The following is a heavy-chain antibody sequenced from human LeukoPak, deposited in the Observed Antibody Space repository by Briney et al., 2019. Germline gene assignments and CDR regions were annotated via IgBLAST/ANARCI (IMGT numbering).Heavy chain of an antibody. J-gene: IGHJ4*02. V-gene: IGHV4-39*01. D-gene: IGHD1-26*01. CDR1: GGSISSSSYY. CDR2: IYYSGST. CDR3: ARAGQDAWELLCDY. Sequence: SETLSLTCTVSGGSISSSSYYWGWIRQPPGKGLEWIGNIYYSGSTYYNPSLKSRVTVSVDTSKNQFSLKLSSVTAADTAVYYCARAGQDAWELLCDYWGQGTLVTVSS.